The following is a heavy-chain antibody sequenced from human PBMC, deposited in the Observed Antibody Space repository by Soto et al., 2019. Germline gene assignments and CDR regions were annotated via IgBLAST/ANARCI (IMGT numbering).Heavy chain of an antibody. D-gene: IGHD3-22*01. CDR2: IYHSWST. J-gene: IGHJ5*02. CDR1: GGSISSSNW. V-gene: IGHV4-4*02. CDR3: ARDRYYDSSGYYFKAGWFDP. Sequence: QVQLQESGPGLVKPSGTLSLTCAVSGGSISSSNWWSWVRQPPGKGLEGIGEIYHSWSTNYNPSLKSRVTISVDKFKNHFSLKLSSVTAADTAVYYCARDRYYDSSGYYFKAGWFDPWGQGTLVTVSS.